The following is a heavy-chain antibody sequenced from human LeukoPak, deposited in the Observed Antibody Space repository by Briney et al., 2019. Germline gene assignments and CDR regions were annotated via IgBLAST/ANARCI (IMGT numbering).Heavy chain of an antibody. Sequence: ASVKVSCKASGYTFTNAIHWVRQAPGQRLEWMGWISAGNGNTKYSQNFQGRVTFISNTSATTAFMELSSLRSEDAAVYYCARDSGSGSNDYWGQGTLVTVSS. D-gene: IGHD1-26*01. CDR3: ARDSGSGSNDY. J-gene: IGHJ4*02. CDR1: GYTFTNA. CDR2: ISAGNGNT. V-gene: IGHV1-3*01.